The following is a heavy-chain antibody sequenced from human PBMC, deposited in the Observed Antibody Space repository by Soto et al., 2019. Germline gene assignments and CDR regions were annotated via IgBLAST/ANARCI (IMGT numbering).Heavy chain of an antibody. V-gene: IGHV3-23*01. D-gene: IGHD3-10*01. J-gene: IGHJ6*02. CDR1: GFTFSNYA. CDR2: LSGSGGAT. CDR3: AKEGSSFYFYYGMDV. Sequence: EVQLLESGGGLVQPGGSLRLSCVTSGFTFSNYAMSWVRQAPGKGLEWVSGLSGSGGATYYADSVKGPFTIFRDNSENTRFLHMNNLRVEDTAVYYCAKEGSSFYFYYGMDVWGQGSTVTVSS.